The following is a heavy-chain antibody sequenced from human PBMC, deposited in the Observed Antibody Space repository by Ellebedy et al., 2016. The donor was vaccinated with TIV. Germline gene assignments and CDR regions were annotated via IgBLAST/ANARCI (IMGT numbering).Heavy chain of an antibody. Sequence: LSLTXXASGFTFSNYAMNWVRQAPGKGLEWVAFISYDGNNKYYADSVKGRFTLSRDNSKNTLYLEMNSLRAEDTAVYYCARDRSYSPTYWGQGTLVTVSS. CDR3: ARDRSYSPTY. CDR1: GFTFSNYA. J-gene: IGHJ4*02. D-gene: IGHD1-26*01. CDR2: ISYDGNNK. V-gene: IGHV3-30*04.